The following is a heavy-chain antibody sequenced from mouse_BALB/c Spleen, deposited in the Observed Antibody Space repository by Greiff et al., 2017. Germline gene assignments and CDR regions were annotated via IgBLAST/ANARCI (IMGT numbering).Heavy chain of an antibody. J-gene: IGHJ4*01. V-gene: IGHV3-6*02. CDR1: GYSITSGYY. CDR3: ARGYRYDGSYAMDY. CDR2: ISYDGSN. Sequence: EVKVEESGPGLVKPSQSLSLTCSVTGYSITSGYYWNWIRQFPGNKLEWMGYISYDGSNNYNPSLKNRISITRDTSKNQFFLKLNSVTTEDTATYYCARGYRYDGSYAMDYWGQGTSVTVSS. D-gene: IGHD2-14*01.